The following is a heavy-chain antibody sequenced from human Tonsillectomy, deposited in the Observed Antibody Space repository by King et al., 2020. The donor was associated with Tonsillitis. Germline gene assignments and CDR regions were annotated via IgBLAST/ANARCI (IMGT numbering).Heavy chain of an antibody. J-gene: IGHJ4*02. CDR1: GFTFSSYA. D-gene: IGHD6-25*01. CDR3: VGDSSSGWGGGFDY. CDR2: ISYDGDNK. V-gene: IGHV3-30*04. Sequence: VQLVESGGGVVQPGRSLRLSCAASGFTFSSYAMHWVRQAPGKGLEWVSVISYDGDNKYYADSVKGRFTISRDNSKNTLYLQMNSLRVEDTAVYYCVGDSSSGWGGGFDYWSQGTLVTVSS.